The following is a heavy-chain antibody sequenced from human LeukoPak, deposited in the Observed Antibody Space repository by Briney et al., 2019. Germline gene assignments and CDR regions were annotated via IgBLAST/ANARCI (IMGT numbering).Heavy chain of an antibody. CDR1: GFTYSDYE. CDR2: ISSEGSNEGTVI. D-gene: IGHD2-8*02. J-gene: IGHJ4*02. CDR3: AGGPQYTGSYPY. Sequence: GGSLRLSCAGSGFTYSDYEMAWVRQAPGTGLEWIAYISSEGSNEGTVIKYADSVKGRFTISSDDAKRSVYLQMNRLSAEDTAVYFCAGGPQYTGSYPYWGQGTLVTVSS. V-gene: IGHV3-48*03.